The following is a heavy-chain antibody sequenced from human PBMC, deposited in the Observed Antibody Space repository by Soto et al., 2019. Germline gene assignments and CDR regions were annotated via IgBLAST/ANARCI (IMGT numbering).Heavy chain of an antibody. Sequence: GGSLRLSCAASGFTFDDYTMHWVRQAPGKGLEWVSLISWDGGSTYYADSVKGRFTISRDNSKNSLYLQMNSLRTEDTALYYCAKDTDPACSGGSCPVSRAPYFDYWGQGTLVTVSS. CDR2: ISWDGGST. CDR3: AKDTDPACSGGSCPVSRAPYFDY. D-gene: IGHD2-15*01. V-gene: IGHV3-43*01. CDR1: GFTFDDYT. J-gene: IGHJ4*02.